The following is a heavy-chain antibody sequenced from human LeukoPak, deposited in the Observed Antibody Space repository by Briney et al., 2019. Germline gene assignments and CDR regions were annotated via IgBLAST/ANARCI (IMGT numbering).Heavy chain of an antibody. J-gene: IGHJ5*02. CDR3: ARGGSAASSNWFDP. Sequence: PGGSLRLSCAASAFTFSIYEMNRVRQTPGKGLEWLSYISSSGDSINYRDSVKGRFTISRDNARNLLFLQMNSLRVEDTAVYYCARGGSAASSNWFDPWGQGTLVTVSS. CDR2: ISSSGDSI. CDR1: AFTFSIYE. V-gene: IGHV3-48*03. D-gene: IGHD1-26*01.